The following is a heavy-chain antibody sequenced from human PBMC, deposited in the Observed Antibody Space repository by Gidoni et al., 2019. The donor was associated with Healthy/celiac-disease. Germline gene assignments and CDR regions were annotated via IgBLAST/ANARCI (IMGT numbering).Heavy chain of an antibody. V-gene: IGHV3-21*01. CDR2: ISRSSSYI. J-gene: IGHJ3*02. Sequence: EVQLVESGGGLVKPGGSLRLSCAASGFTFSSYRMNWVRQAPGKGLEWVSSISRSSSYIDYADSVKGRFTISRDNAKNSLYLQMNSLRAEDTAVYYCARDLHYYDSSGYYLDAFDIWGQGTMVTVSS. CDR1: GFTFSSYR. CDR3: ARDLHYYDSSGYYLDAFDI. D-gene: IGHD3-22*01.